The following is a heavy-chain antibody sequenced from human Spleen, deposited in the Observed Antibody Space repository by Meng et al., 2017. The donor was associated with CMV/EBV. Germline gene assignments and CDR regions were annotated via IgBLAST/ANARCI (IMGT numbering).Heavy chain of an antibody. D-gene: IGHD2-2*01. CDR1: GFTFSSYA. J-gene: IGHJ6*02. Sequence: GGSLRLSCAASGFTFSSYAMSWVRQAPGKGLEWVSAISGSGGSTYYADSVKGRFTISRDNSKNTLYLQMNSLRAEDTAVYYCARDSCSTSCPYYYYYGMDVWGPGTMVTVSS. CDR2: ISGSGGST. V-gene: IGHV3-23*01. CDR3: ARDSCSTSCPYYYYYGMDV.